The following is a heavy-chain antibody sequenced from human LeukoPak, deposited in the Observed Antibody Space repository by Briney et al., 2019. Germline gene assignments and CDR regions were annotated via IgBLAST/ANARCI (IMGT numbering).Heavy chain of an antibody. CDR1: GYTLTSYY. V-gene: IGHV1-46*01. CDR2: INPSDGSA. D-gene: IGHD3-22*01. Sequence: GASVKVSCKASGYTLTSYYMHWVRQAPGQGLEWMGIINPSDGSAIYTQKFQGRVTLTTDTSTSTVYMELNSLRSEDTAVYYCARGFNYYDNSGYYQYYFDYWGQGTLATVSS. J-gene: IGHJ4*02. CDR3: ARGFNYYDNSGYYQYYFDY.